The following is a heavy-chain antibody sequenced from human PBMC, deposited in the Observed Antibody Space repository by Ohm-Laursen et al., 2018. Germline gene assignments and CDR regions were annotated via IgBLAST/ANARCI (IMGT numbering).Heavy chain of an antibody. CDR3: ARNPPPQSSLSSPHRLLWFGEL. CDR2: INPSGGST. D-gene: IGHD3-10*01. V-gene: IGHV1-46*01. CDR1: GYTFSVYS. J-gene: IGHJ4*02. Sequence: ASVKASRTPSGYTFSVYSIEWVRQAPGQGLEWMGIINPSGGSTSYAQKFQGRVTMTRDTSTSTVYMELSSLRSEDTAVYYCARNPPPQSSLSSPHRLLWFGELGGQGTLVTVSS.